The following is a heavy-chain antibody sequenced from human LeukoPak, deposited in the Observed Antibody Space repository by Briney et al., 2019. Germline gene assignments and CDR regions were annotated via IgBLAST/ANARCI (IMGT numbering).Heavy chain of an antibody. D-gene: IGHD3-3*01. CDR3: ARGSYFDVLSGFYYSHMDV. CDR1: GVTFSNST. V-gene: IGHV1-69*08. CDR2: IVPIFGTS. J-gene: IGHJ6*03. Sequence: SVKVSCKASGVTFSNSTLNWVRQAPGQGLEWMGRIVPIFGTSNYAPKFRDRVSITADTSTSTAYLEMSSLTSDDTALYYCARGSYFDVLSGFYYSHMDVWGEGTTVTVS.